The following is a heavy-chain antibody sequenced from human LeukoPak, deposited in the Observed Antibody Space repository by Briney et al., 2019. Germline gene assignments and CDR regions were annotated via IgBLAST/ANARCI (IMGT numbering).Heavy chain of an antibody. V-gene: IGHV3-23*01. J-gene: IGHJ4*02. CDR2: IRDIDDNT. CDR1: AFTLRGHD. D-gene: IGHD2-21*02. Sequence: PGGSLRLSSTASAFTLRGHDMNWVRQAPGKGLEWVSTIRDIDDNTHYADSVKGRFTISRDSSKNTVSLQMNSLRAEDTAVYYCAKSLRNRYGDCLEDWGQGTLVTVSS. CDR3: AKSLRNRYGDCLED.